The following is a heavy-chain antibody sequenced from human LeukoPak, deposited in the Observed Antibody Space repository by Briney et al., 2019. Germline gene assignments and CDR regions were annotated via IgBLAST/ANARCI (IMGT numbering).Heavy chain of an antibody. CDR3: ARRGNYIDH. J-gene: IGHJ4*02. Sequence: PSETLSLTCGVHGGSFGFYSWSWLRQSPGKGLEWIGEIIHTGTTTYNPSLASRVTASIDTSNNQFSLTLTSVTAADTAVYYCARRGNYIDHWGQGALVTVSS. CDR1: GGSFGFYS. CDR2: IIHTGTT. V-gene: IGHV4-34*12.